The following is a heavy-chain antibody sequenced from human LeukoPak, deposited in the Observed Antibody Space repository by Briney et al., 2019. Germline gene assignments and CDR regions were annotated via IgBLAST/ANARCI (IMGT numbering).Heavy chain of an antibody. V-gene: IGHV3-30*18. D-gene: IGHD1/OR15-1a*01. CDR3: AKDIRRYNWDNFDY. CDR1: GFTFSSYE. Sequence: GGSLRLSCAASGFTFSSYEMNWVRQAPGKGLEWVAVISYDGSNKYYADSVKGRFTISRDNSKNTLYLQMNSLRAEDTAVYYCAKDIRRYNWDNFDYWGQGTLVTVSS. CDR2: ISYDGSNK. J-gene: IGHJ4*02.